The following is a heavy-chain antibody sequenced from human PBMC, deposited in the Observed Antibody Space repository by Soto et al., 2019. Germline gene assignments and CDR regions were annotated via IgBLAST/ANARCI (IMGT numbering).Heavy chain of an antibody. V-gene: IGHV4-61*01. CDR3: ARDQGIAVAVFDY. D-gene: IGHD6-19*01. J-gene: IGHJ4*02. CDR2: NYNSGST. CDR1: GGSVTSSSYY. Sequence: QVQLQESGPGLVKPSETLSLTCTASGGSVTSSSYYWSWIRQPPGKGLEWIGYNYNSGSTNYNPSLKSRVTISVDTSKNQISLKLSSVTAADTAVYYCARDQGIAVAVFDYWGQGTLVTVSS.